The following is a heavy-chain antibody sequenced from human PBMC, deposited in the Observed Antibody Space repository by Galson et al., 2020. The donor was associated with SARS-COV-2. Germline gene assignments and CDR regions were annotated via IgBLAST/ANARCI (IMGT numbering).Heavy chain of an antibody. V-gene: IGHV3-23*01. CDR2: ISGSGGST. J-gene: IGHJ4*02. D-gene: IGHD6-13*01. Sequence: GESLKLYCAASGFTFSSYAMRWVRQAPAKGLEWVSAISGSGGSTYYADSVQRRFTIPRDNSKNTLYLQMNSLRAEDTAVYYWAKAAAGGTEGDYWGQGTLVTVSS. CDR3: AKAAAGGTEGDY. CDR1: GFTFSSYA.